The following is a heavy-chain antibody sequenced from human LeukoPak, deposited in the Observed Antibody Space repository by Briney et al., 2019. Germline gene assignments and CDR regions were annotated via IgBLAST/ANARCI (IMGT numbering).Heavy chain of an antibody. J-gene: IGHJ5*02. V-gene: IGHV4-59*01. CDR1: GGSISSYY. D-gene: IGHD3-3*01. CDR2: IYYSGST. CDR3: ARNPDFMGNWFDP. Sequence: PSETLSLTCTVSGGSISSYYWSWIRQPPGKGLEWIGYIYYSGSTNYNPSLKSRVTISVDTSKNQFSLKLSSVTAADTAVYYCARNPDFMGNWFDPWGQGTLVTVSS.